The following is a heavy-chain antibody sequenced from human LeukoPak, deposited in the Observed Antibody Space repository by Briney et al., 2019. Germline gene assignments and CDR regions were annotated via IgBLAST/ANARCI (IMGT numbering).Heavy chain of an antibody. CDR3: AKDPAYKLEPNYFDY. Sequence: GGSLRLSCSASGFTFSSYAMHWVRQAPGKGLEYVSAISSNGGSTYYADSVKGRFTISRDNSKNTLYLQMNSLRAEDTAVYYCAKDPAYKLEPNYFDYWGQGTLVTVSS. CDR2: ISSNGGST. D-gene: IGHD1-1*01. CDR1: GFTFSSYA. J-gene: IGHJ4*02. V-gene: IGHV3-64*04.